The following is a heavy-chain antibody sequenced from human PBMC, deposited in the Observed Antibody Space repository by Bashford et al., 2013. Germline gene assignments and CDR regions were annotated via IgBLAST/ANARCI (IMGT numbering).Heavy chain of an antibody. CDR1: GGTFYSLA. Sequence: VASVKVSCKASGGTFYSLAIIWVRTAPGRGLEWLGGIIPMLGRANYAEKFEGRVTISADKSTGTAYMELRSLRPDDTAVYFCAREGYYTGSGTYAPPRYYGLDVWGPGTTVTVSS. CDR3: AREGYYTGSGTYAPPRYYGLDV. D-gene: IGHD2-8*02. CDR2: IIPMLGRA. J-gene: IGHJ6*02. V-gene: IGHV1-69*10.